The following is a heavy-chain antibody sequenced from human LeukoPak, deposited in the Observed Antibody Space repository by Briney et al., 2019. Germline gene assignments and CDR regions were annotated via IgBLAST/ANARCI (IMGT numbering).Heavy chain of an antibody. CDR3: ARVGTAAYGMDV. V-gene: IGHV3-48*03. CDR2: ISSSGRTI. J-gene: IGHJ6*02. D-gene: IGHD6-13*01. Sequence: GGSLRFSCAASGFTFSSYEMNWVRQAPGKGLEWVSDISSSGRTIYYADSVKGRFTISRDNAKNSLYLQMNSLRAEDTAVYYCARVGTAAYGMDVWGQGTTVTVSS. CDR1: GFTFSSYE.